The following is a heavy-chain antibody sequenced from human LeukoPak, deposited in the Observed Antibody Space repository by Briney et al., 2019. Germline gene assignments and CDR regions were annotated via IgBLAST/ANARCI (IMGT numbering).Heavy chain of an antibody. CDR3: AKDFSMDSGLFDY. D-gene: IGHD2-2*03. CDR2: IRYDGSNK. J-gene: IGHJ4*02. V-gene: IGHV3-30*02. Sequence: GGSLRLSCAASGFTFSSYWMSWVRQAPGKGLEWVSFIRYDGSNKYYADSVKGRFTISRDNSKNTLYLQMNSLRAEDTAVYYCAKDFSMDSGLFDYWGQGTLVTVSS. CDR1: GFTFSSYW.